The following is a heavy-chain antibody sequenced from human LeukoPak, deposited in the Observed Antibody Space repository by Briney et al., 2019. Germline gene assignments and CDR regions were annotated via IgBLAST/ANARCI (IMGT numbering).Heavy chain of an antibody. CDR3: ARSVARFLEWTKGYYFDY. V-gene: IGHV3-48*01. CDR1: GFTFSSYS. Sequence: PGGSLRLSCAASGFTFSSYSMNWVRQAPGKGLEWVSYISSSSSTIYYADSVKGRFTISRDNAKNSLYLQMNSLRAEDTAVYYCARSVARFLEWTKGYYFDYWGQGTLVTVSS. CDR2: ISSSSSTI. D-gene: IGHD3-3*01. J-gene: IGHJ4*02.